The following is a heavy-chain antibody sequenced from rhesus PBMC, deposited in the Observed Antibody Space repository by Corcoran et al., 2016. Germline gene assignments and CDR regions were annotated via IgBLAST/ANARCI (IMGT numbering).Heavy chain of an antibody. CDR1: GGSISSRNW. Sequence: QVQLQESGPGLVKPSETLSLTCAVSGGSISSRNWWSWIRQPPGKGLEWIAYIRGSSGTPYYHPTLKRRVTSAKDTSENQFALKLSSVAAADTAVYYCARDPPLSNWSGGDYWGQGVLVTVSS. V-gene: IGHV4S19*01. CDR2: IRGSSGTP. J-gene: IGHJ4*01. CDR3: ARDPPLSNWSGGDY. D-gene: IGHD6-13*01.